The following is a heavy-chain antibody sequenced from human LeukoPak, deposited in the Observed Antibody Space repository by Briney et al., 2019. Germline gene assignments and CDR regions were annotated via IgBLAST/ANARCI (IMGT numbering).Heavy chain of an antibody. CDR1: GFTFTSSV. CDR3: AADGAKYCSGGSCSEFWDY. CDR2: IVVGSGNT. Sequence: SAKVSCKASGFTFTSSVVQWVRQTRGQRLEWIGWIVVGSGNTNYAQKFQERVTITRDMSTSTTYMELSSLRSEDTAVYYCAADGAKYCSGGSCSEFWDYWGQGTLVTVSS. D-gene: IGHD2-15*01. V-gene: IGHV1-58*01. J-gene: IGHJ4*02.